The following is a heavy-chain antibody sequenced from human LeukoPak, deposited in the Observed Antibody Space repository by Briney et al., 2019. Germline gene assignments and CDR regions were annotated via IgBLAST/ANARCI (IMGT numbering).Heavy chain of an antibody. CDR3: AREQALEYFDY. CDR2: IYNSGRT. J-gene: IGHJ4*02. V-gene: IGHV4-59*01. CDR1: GGSITSYY. Sequence: SETLSLTCTVPGGSITSYYWSWIRQPPGKGLEWIGYIYNSGRTNYNTSLRSRVTISIDTSNNQFSLRLSSATAADTAVYYCAREQALEYFDYWGQGALVTVSS.